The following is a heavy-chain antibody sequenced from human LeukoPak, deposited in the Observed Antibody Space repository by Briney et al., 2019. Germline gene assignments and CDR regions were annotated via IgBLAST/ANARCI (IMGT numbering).Heavy chain of an antibody. CDR2: ISSSSSYI. CDR3: ARDRLAAAVGSFFDY. Sequence: TGGSLRLSCAASGFTFSSYSMNWVRQAPGKGLEWVSSISSSSSYIYYADSVKGRFTISRDNAKDSLYLQMNSLRAEDTAVYYCARDRLAAAVGSFFDYWGQGTLVTVSS. J-gene: IGHJ4*02. D-gene: IGHD6-13*01. CDR1: GFTFSSYS. V-gene: IGHV3-21*01.